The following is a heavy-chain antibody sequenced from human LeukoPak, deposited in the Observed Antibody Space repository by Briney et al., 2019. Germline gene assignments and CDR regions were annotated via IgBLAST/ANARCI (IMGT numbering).Heavy chain of an antibody. CDR1: NFSLSTNEVG. D-gene: IGHD3-10*01. Sequence: SGPTLVKPTQTLTLTCTFSNFSLSTNEVGVGWIRQPPGKALEWLALIYWDDDKRYSPSLKSRLTITKDTSKNQVVLTMTSMDPVDTATYYCAHSSNYMVRGEYAFDIWGQGTMVTVSS. CDR2: IYWDDDK. CDR3: AHSSNYMVRGEYAFDI. V-gene: IGHV2-5*02. J-gene: IGHJ3*02.